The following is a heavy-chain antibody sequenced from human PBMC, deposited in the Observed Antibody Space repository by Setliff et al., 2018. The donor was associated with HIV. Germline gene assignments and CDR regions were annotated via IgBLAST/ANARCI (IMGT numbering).Heavy chain of an antibody. CDR1: GGSISSTTYW. CDR3: ARLGTSGWYSYFDY. CDR2: IYYSGSI. V-gene: IGHV4-39*01. Sequence: SETLSLTCTVSGGSISSTTYWWGWIRQPPGKGLEWIGTIYYSGSIDYNPSLKSRVTISMDTAKSQFSLKLTSVTAADTSIYHCARLGTSGWYSYFDYWGQGILVTVSS. J-gene: IGHJ4*02. D-gene: IGHD6-19*01.